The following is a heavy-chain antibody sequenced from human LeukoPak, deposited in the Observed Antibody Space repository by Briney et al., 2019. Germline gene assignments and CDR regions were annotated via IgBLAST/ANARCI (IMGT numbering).Heavy chain of an antibody. CDR1: GFTFSSYS. Sequence: GGSLRLSCAASGFTFSSYSMNWVRQAPGKGLEWVSYISSSSSTIYYADSVKGRFTISRDNAKNSLYLQMNSLRAEDTAVYYCARESQRYYYDSSGYYDYWGQGTLVTVSS. CDR3: ARESQRYYYDSSGYYDY. D-gene: IGHD3-22*01. J-gene: IGHJ4*02. CDR2: ISSSSSTI. V-gene: IGHV3-48*04.